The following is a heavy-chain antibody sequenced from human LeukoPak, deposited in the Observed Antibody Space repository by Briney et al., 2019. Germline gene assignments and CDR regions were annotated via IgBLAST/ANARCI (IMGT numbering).Heavy chain of an antibody. Sequence: ASVKVSCKASGGTFNSYAISWVRQAPGQGLEWMGGIIPIFGTPNYAQKFQGRVTITADKSTSTAYMELSSLRSEDTAVYYCARDNSVRDEAWWFNPWGQGTLVTVSS. CDR1: GGTFNSYA. V-gene: IGHV1-69*06. CDR3: ARDNSVRDEAWWFNP. CDR2: IIPIFGTP. D-gene: IGHD5-24*01. J-gene: IGHJ5*02.